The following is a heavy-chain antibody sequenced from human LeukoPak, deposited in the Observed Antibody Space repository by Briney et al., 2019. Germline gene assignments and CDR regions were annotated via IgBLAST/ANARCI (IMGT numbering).Heavy chain of an antibody. CDR1: GFPFSMSW. D-gene: IGHD2-21*02. J-gene: IGHJ4*02. CDR3: ARELGGDRDY. Sequence: GGSLRLSCAASGFPFSMSWIHWVRQAPGKGLVWVSRINPDGSSTRHADSVKGRFTISRDNAKNTLYLQMDRLRAEDTAVYYCARELGGDRDYWGQGTLVIVSS. V-gene: IGHV3-74*01. CDR2: INPDGSST.